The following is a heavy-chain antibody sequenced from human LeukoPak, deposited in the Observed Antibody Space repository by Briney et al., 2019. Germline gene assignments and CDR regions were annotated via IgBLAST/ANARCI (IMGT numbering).Heavy chain of an antibody. V-gene: IGHV1-2*02. CDR3: AREKSDYSNCRFFDY. CDR2: INPNSGGT. J-gene: IGHJ4*02. Sequence: ASVKVSYKASGYTFTGYYMHWVRQAPGQGLEWMGWINPNSGGTNYAQKFQGRVTMTRDTSISTAYMELSRLRSDDTAVYYCAREKSDYSNCRFFDYWGQGTLVTVSS. D-gene: IGHD4-11*01. CDR1: GYTFTGYY.